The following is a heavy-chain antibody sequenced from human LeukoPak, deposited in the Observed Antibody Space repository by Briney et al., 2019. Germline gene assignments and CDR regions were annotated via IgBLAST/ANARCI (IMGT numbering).Heavy chain of an antibody. CDR3: ARVRLGYCSSTSCYTPYYYYGMDV. J-gene: IGHJ6*02. CDR2: INHSGST. D-gene: IGHD2-2*02. Sequence: SETLSPTCAVYGGSFSGYYWSWIRQPPGKGLEWIGEINHSGSTNYNPSLKSRVTISVDTSKNQFSLKLSSVTAADTAVYYCARVRLGYCSSTSCYTPYYYYGMDVWGQGITVTVSS. V-gene: IGHV4-34*01. CDR1: GGSFSGYY.